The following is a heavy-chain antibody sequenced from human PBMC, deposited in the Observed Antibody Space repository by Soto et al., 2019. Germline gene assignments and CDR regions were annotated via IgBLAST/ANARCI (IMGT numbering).Heavy chain of an antibody. CDR3: TRDSRDYDYIWGSYRHDAFDI. D-gene: IGHD3-16*02. Sequence: GGSLRLSCTASGFTFGDYAMSWFRQAPGKGLEWVGFIRSKAYGGTTEYAASVKGRFTISRDDSKSIAYLQMNGLKTEDRAVYYCTRDSRDYDYIWGSYRHDAFDIWGQGTMVTVSS. J-gene: IGHJ3*02. CDR1: GFTFGDYA. V-gene: IGHV3-49*03. CDR2: IRSKAYGGTT.